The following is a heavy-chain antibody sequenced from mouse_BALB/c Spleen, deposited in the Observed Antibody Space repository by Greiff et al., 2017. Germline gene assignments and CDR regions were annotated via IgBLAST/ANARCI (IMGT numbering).Heavy chain of an antibody. D-gene: IGHD2-3*01. V-gene: IGHV1-20*02. J-gene: IGHJ3*01. CDR3: ARGGYDGYWPFAY. CDR1: GYSFTGYF. CDR2: INPYNGDT. Sequence: EVQLQESGPELVKPGASVKISCKASGYSFTGYFMNWVMQSHGKSLEWIGRINPYNGDTFYNQKFKGKATLTVDKSSSTAHMELRSLASEDSAVYYCARGGYDGYWPFAYWGQGTLVTVSA.